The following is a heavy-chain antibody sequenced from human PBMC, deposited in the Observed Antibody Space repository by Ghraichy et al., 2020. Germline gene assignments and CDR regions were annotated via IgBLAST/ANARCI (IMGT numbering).Heavy chain of an antibody. CDR2: IYYSGST. Sequence: SETLSLTCTVSGGSISSYYWSWIRQPPGKGLEWIGYIYYSGSTNYNPSLKSRVTISVDTSKNQFSLKVSSVTAADTAVYYCARGLIRGNDYWGQGTLVTVSS. V-gene: IGHV4-59*08. D-gene: IGHD2-8*01. CDR1: GGSISSYY. J-gene: IGHJ4*02. CDR3: ARGLIRGNDY.